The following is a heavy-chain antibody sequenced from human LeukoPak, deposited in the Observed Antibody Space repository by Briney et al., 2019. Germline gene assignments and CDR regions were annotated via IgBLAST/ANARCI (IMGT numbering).Heavy chain of an antibody. J-gene: IGHJ4*02. CDR1: GFPFSRHG. CDR3: GKDMARIYYYGSGEIDY. V-gene: IGHV3-30*18. Sequence: PGGSLRLSCAASGFPFSRHGMHWVRQVPGTGLEVLAVISYDGSNKAYAVSVKGRFTISRDNSNHTLHLPMNRLRAEDTAVYYCGKDMARIYYYGSGEIDYWGQGTLVTVSS. CDR2: ISYDGSNK. D-gene: IGHD3-10*01.